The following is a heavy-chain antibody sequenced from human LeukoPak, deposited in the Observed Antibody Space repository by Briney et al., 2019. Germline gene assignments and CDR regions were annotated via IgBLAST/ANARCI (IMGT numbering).Heavy chain of an antibody. Sequence: SETLSLTCTVSGGSISSYYWSWLRQTPGKGREGIAAIYDSGSTYYNPSLKSRVTISVDTSKNQFSLKLSSVTAADTAVYYCARKLYYGDYFDYWGQGTLVTVSS. D-gene: IGHD2-8*01. J-gene: IGHJ4*02. CDR1: GGSISSYY. CDR2: IYDSGST. V-gene: IGHV4-59*08. CDR3: ARKLYYGDYFDY.